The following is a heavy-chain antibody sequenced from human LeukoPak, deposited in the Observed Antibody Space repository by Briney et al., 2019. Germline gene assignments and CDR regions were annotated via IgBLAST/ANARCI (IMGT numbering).Heavy chain of an antibody. CDR2: INSDGGST. CDR3: ARRRERGASDAFAF. CDR1: GFTFSSFW. Sequence: QPGGSLRLSCAASGFTFSSFWMYWVRQAPGKGLVWVSRINSDGGSTTYADSVKGRFTISRDNAKNTVYLQMNSLRAEDTAVYYCARRRERGASDAFAFWAKGQWSPSLQ. V-gene: IGHV3-74*01. D-gene: IGHD3-16*01. J-gene: IGHJ3*01.